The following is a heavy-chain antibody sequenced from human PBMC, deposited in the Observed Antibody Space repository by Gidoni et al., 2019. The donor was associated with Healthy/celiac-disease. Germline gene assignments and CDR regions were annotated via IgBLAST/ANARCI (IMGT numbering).Heavy chain of an antibody. CDR2: MNPNSGNT. Sequence: QVQLVQSGAEVKKPGASVKVSCKASGYTFTSYDINWVRQATGQGLEWMGWMNPNSGNTGYAQKFQGRVTMTRNTSRSTAYMELSSLRSEDTAVYYCARGRYCSSTSCPRGYWFDPWGQGTLVTVSS. CDR3: ARGRYCSSTSCPRGYWFDP. D-gene: IGHD2-2*01. CDR1: GYTFTSYD. J-gene: IGHJ5*02. V-gene: IGHV1-8*01.